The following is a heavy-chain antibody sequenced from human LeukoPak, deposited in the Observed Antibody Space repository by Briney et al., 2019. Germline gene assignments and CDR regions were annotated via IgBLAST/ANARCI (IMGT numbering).Heavy chain of an antibody. Sequence: GGSLRLSCAASGFTFSDYYMSWIRQAPGKGLEWVSYISSSGSTIYYADSVKGRFTISRDNAKNSLYLQMNSLRAEDTAVYYCARDQILPISLWFGESAFDYWGQGTLVTVSS. CDR3: ARDQILPISLWFGESAFDY. V-gene: IGHV3-11*01. D-gene: IGHD3-10*01. CDR2: ISSSGSTI. J-gene: IGHJ4*02. CDR1: GFTFSDYY.